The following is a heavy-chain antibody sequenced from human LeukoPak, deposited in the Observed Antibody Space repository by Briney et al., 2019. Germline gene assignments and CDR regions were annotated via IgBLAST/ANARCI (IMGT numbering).Heavy chain of an antibody. D-gene: IGHD6-13*01. J-gene: IGHJ4*02. CDR2: INPSGGST. Sequence: ASVKVSCKASGYTFTGYYMHWVRQAPGQGLEWMGIINPSGGSTSYAQKFQGRVTMTRDTSTSTVYMELSSLRSEDTAVYYCARVGKRAADEQTHDYWGRGTLVTVSS. CDR1: GYTFTGYY. V-gene: IGHV1-46*01. CDR3: ARVGKRAADEQTHDY.